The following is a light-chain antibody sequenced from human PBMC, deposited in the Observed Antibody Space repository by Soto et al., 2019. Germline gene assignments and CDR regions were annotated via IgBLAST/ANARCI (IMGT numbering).Light chain of an antibody. J-gene: IGKJ4*01. CDR1: HSVDSN. V-gene: IGKV3D-15*01. CDR3: QQYDKWPLT. CDR2: GAS. Sequence: EIVLTQSPATLSLSPGERATLSCRASHSVDSNLAWYQQKPGQAPRLLIYGASTRPTGIPARFSGSGSGADFTLTISSLQSEDFAVYYCQQYDKWPLTFGGGTKV.